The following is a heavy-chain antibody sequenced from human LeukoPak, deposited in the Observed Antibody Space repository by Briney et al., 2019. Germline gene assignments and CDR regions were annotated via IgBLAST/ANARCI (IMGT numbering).Heavy chain of an antibody. D-gene: IGHD4-17*01. CDR3: AARTTVTTQRVFDY. V-gene: IGHV3-23*01. CDR2: ISGSGGST. J-gene: IGHJ4*02. Sequence: GGSLRLSCAASGFTVSSNYMSWVRQAPGKGLEWVSGISGSGGSTSYADSVKGRFTISRDNSKNTLYLQMNSLRAEDTAVYYCAARTTVTTQRVFDYWGQGTLVTVSS. CDR1: GFTVSSNY.